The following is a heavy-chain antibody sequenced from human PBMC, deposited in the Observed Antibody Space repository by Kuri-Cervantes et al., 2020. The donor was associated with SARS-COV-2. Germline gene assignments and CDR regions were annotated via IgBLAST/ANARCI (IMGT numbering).Heavy chain of an antibody. J-gene: IGHJ6*03. CDR1: GFSISSDYY. CDR3: ARWGYSSSSSGLGYYYYYMDV. D-gene: IGHD6-6*01. Sequence: GSLRLSCAVSGFSISSDYYWGWIRLPPGKGLEWIGSIYYGGSTYYDPSLKSRVTISLDTSKNQFSLKVSSVTAADTAVYYCARWGYSSSSSGLGYYYYYMDVWGKGTTVTVSS. V-gene: IGHV4-38-2*01. CDR2: IYYGGST.